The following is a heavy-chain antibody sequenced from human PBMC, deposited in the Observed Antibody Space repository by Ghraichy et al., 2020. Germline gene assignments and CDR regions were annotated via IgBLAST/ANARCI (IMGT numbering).Heavy chain of an antibody. Sequence: GGSLRLSCQVSGFTFSGFTLYWVRQAQGKGLEWVSAISGSGGTTSYADSVNGGFTISSDYTKNTLYLQMKRLTADDTAVYYCETDHVARSIWYIPAIFGSWGQGTRDTVSS. J-gene: IGHJ5*02. CDR3: ETDHVARSIWYIPAIFGS. D-gene: IGHD3-3*02. CDR1: GFTFSGFT. V-gene: IGHV3-23*01. CDR2: ISGSGGTT.